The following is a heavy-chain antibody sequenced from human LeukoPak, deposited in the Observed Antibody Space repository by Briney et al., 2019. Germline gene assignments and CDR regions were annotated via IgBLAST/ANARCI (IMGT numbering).Heavy chain of an antibody. J-gene: IGHJ4*02. V-gene: IGHV4-4*07. Sequence: VKPSETLSLPCTVSGGSISSYYWSWIRQPAGKGLEWIGRIYTSGSTNYNPSLKSRVTMSVDTSKNQFSLKLSSVTAADTAVYYCARDYCSSTSCYPYYFDYWGQGTLVTVSS. CDR2: IYTSGST. CDR3: ARDYCSSTSCYPYYFDY. CDR1: GGSISSYY. D-gene: IGHD2-2*01.